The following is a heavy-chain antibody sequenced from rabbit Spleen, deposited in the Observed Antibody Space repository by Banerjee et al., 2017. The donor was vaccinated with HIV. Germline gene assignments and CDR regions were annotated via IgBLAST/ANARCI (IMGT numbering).Heavy chain of an antibody. D-gene: IGHD1-1*01. V-gene: IGHV1S45*01. J-gene: IGHJ4*01. Sequence: QEQLEESGGGLVKPEGSLTLTCKASGFSFSDRDVMCWVRQAPGKGLEWIACINTYTAKGVYATWAKGRFTISRTSSTTVTLRMTSLTAADRAAYFCARDLVSIIGWNFYLWGPGTLVTVS. CDR3: ARDLVSIIGWNFYL. CDR1: GFSFSDRDV. CDR2: INTYTAKG.